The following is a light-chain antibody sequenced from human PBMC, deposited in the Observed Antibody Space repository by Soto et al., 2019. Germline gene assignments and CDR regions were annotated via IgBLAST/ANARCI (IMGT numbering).Light chain of an antibody. CDR3: QQYNNWWT. V-gene: IGKV3-15*01. CDR2: GAS. Sequence: EIVMTQSPATLSVSPGERATLSCRASQSVSSNLAWYRQQPGQAPRLLIYGASTRATGNPARFSGSGSGTEFTLTISSLPSEDFAVYYCQQYNNWWTFGQGTKVDNK. CDR1: QSVSSN. J-gene: IGKJ1*01.